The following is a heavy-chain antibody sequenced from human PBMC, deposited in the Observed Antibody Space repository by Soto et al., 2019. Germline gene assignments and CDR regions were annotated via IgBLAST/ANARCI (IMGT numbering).Heavy chain of an antibody. CDR2: FDPEDGET. J-gene: IGHJ4*02. CDR3: AAGGTRWLHSPFDY. V-gene: IGHV1-24*01. Sequence: QVQLLQSGAEVKKPGASVKVSCKVSGHTLTELSMHWVRQTPGRGLEWMGGFDPEDGETIFAPKVQGRVTMTEHTSTDSTYMELTSLRSEDTAVYYCAAGGTRWLHSPFDYWGQGTLVTISS. D-gene: IGHD1-1*01. CDR1: GHTLTELS.